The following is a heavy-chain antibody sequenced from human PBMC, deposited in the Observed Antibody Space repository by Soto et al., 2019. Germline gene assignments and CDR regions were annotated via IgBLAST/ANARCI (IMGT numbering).Heavy chain of an antibody. V-gene: IGHV3-72*01. D-gene: IGHD3-22*01. CDR1: GFTLSDHY. Sequence: GESLRLSCAGCGFTLSDHYIDWVRQAPGKGVEWVGRSRDKAQGYSTAYAASVKGRFTTSRDDSKNSVYLQMNSLKTEDSAVYYGLSATYFSDSGGFTRGFDHGGQGARVTVSS. CDR3: LSATYFSDSGGFTRGFDH. J-gene: IGHJ4*02. CDR2: SRDKAQGYST.